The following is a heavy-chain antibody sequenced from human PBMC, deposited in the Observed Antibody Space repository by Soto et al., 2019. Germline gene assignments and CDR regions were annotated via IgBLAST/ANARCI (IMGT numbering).Heavy chain of an antibody. CDR1: GDSIKTETW. J-gene: IGHJ5*01. D-gene: IGHD2-15*01. V-gene: IGHV4-4*02. CDR2: IKHTGDA. CDR3: SREGSLPWFES. Sequence: QVHLQESGPGLVKPSETLSLTCAVSGDSIKTETWWSWLRQLPGTGLEWIGEIKHTGDANGNPAPRSRVSMAVGWTENQFFLSLRSVSAVDTAVYFCSREGSLPWFESWGQGNLVTVSS.